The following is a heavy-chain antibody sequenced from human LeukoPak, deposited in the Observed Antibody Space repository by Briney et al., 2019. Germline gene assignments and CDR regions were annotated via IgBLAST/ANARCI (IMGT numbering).Heavy chain of an antibody. D-gene: IGHD1-26*01. Sequence: GGALRLSCAASGFTFSGSAMHWVRQASGKGLEWVGRIRSKANSYETAYAASVKGRFTISRDDSKNTAYLQMNRLKTEDTAVYYCTRLLVGATGNHWFDPWGQGTLVTVSS. CDR3: TRLLVGATGNHWFDP. V-gene: IGHV3-73*01. CDR2: IRSKANSYET. CDR1: GFTFSGSA. J-gene: IGHJ5*02.